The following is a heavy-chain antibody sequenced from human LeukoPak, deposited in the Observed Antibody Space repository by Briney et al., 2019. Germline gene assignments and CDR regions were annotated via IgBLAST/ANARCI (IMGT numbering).Heavy chain of an antibody. Sequence: PSEPLSLTCAVYGVPFSGYYWTWLRQPPGKGLVCFGENNPSGTPNHNPTLKVGATRSVDTSKNEFTLRRTSVTAGDRAVYYCVRGLSAPEGRPDLGYWGQGTLVTVSS. CDR3: VRGLSAPEGRPDLGY. CDR2: NNPSGTP. D-gene: IGHD1-1*01. J-gene: IGHJ4*02. V-gene: IGHV4-34*04. CDR1: GVPFSGYY.